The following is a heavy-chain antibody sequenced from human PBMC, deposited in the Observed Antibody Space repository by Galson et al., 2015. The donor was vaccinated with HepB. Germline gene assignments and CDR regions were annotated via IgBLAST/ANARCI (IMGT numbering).Heavy chain of an antibody. D-gene: IGHD2-15*01. CDR1: GYTFTGYH. CDR3: ARIDVGSYYYYYMDV. Sequence: SVKVSCKASGYTFTGYHMHWVRQAPGQGLEWMGRINPNSGGTNYAQKFQGRVTMTRDTSISTAYMELSRLRSDDTAVYYCARIDVGSYYYYYMDVWGKGTTVTVSS. CDR2: INPNSGGT. V-gene: IGHV1-2*06. J-gene: IGHJ6*03.